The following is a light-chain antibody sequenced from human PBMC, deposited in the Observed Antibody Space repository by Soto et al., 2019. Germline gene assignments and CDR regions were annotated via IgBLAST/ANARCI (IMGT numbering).Light chain of an antibody. CDR3: QSYDSSLSGSVV. CDR1: SSNIGADY. CDR2: GNS. J-gene: IGLJ2*01. Sequence: QAVLTQPPSVSGAPGQRVTISCTGSSSNIGADYVHWYQQLPGTAPKLLIYGNSNRPSGVPDRFSGSKSGTSASLAITGLQAEDEADYYCQSYDSSLSGSVVFGGGTKLTVL. V-gene: IGLV1-40*01.